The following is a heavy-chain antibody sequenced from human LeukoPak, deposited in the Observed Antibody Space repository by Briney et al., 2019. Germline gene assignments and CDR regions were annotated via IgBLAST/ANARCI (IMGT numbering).Heavy chain of an antibody. D-gene: IGHD1-26*01. V-gene: IGHV1-2*02. CDR3: ARSATSLVSIVGATDFDY. CDR2: INPNSGGT. J-gene: IGHJ4*02. Sequence: GASVKVSCKASGYTFTGYYMHWVRQAPGQGLEWMGWINPNSGGTNYAQKFQGRVTMTRDTSISTAYMELSRLRSDDTAVYYCARSATSLVSIVGATDFDYWGQGTLVTVSS. CDR1: GYTFTGYY.